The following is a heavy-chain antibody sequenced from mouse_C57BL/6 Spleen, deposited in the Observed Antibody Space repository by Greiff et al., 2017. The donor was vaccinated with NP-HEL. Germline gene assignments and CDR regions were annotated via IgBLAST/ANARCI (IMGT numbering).Heavy chain of an antibody. CDR1: GFTFSSYT. J-gene: IGHJ4*01. CDR2: ISGGGGNT. Sequence: VQLKESGGGLVKPGGSLKLSCAASGFTFSSYTMSWVRQTPEKRLEWVATISGGGGNTYYPDSVKGRFTISRDNAKNTLYLQMSSLRSEDTALYYCARDYGSSYYAMDYWGQGTSVTVSS. CDR3: ARDYGSSYYAMDY. V-gene: IGHV5-9*01. D-gene: IGHD1-1*01.